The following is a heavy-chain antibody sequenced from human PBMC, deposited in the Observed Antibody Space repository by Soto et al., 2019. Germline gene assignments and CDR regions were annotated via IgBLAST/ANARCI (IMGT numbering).Heavy chain of an antibody. CDR2: ISGSGGST. CDR3: AKDTGSPNYYGSGSYDIRLDY. Sequence: GGSLRLSCAASGFTFSSYAMSWVRQAPGKGLEWVSAISGSGGSTYYADSVKGRFTISRDNSKNTLYLQMNSLRAEDTAVYYCAKDTGSPNYYGSGSYDIRLDYWGQGTLVTVSS. CDR1: GFTFSSYA. V-gene: IGHV3-23*01. J-gene: IGHJ4*02. D-gene: IGHD3-10*01.